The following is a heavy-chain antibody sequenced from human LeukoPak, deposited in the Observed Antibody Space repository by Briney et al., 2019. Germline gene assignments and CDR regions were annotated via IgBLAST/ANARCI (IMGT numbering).Heavy chain of an antibody. V-gene: IGHV1-2*02. CDR2: INPNSGGT. CDR3: AREGRVDSAVVLFDY. CDR1: GYTFTGYY. D-gene: IGHD5-18*01. J-gene: IGHJ4*02. Sequence: ASVKISCKASGYTFTGYYMHWVRQAPGQGLEWMGWINPNSGGTNYALKFQGRVTMTRDTSISTAYMELRRLRSDDTAVYYCAREGRVDSAVVLFDYWGQGTLVTVSS.